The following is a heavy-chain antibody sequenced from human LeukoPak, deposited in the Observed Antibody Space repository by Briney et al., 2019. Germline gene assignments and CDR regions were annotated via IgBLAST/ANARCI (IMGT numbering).Heavy chain of an antibody. V-gene: IGHV4-34*01. CDR3: ATAEGVPTRLDY. Sequence: SETLSLTCTVSGGSISSYYWSWIRQPPGKGLEWIGEINHSGSTNYNPSLKSRVTISVDTSKNQFSLKLSSVTAADTAVYYCATAEGVPTRLDYWGQGTLVTVSS. D-gene: IGHD1-1*01. J-gene: IGHJ4*02. CDR2: INHSGST. CDR1: GGSISSYY.